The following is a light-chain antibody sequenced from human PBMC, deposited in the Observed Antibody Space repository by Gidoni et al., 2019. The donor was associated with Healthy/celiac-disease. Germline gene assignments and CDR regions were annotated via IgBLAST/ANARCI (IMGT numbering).Light chain of an antibody. CDR3: QQSYSTLMWT. CDR1: QSISSY. J-gene: IGKJ1*01. Sequence: DIQMTQSPSSLSASVGDRVTITCRAIQSISSYLNWYQQKPGKAPKLLIYAASSLQSGVPSRFSGSGSGTDFTLTISSLQPEDFATYYCQQSYSTLMWTFGQGTKVEIK. CDR2: AAS. V-gene: IGKV1-39*01.